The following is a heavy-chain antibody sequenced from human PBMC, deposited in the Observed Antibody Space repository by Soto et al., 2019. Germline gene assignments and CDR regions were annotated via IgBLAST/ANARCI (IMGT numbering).Heavy chain of an antibody. CDR1: GFTFSSYA. V-gene: IGHV3-23*01. CDR2: ISGSGGST. CDR3: AKAWYYYDSSGYYSFDY. J-gene: IGHJ4*02. Sequence: GGSLRLSCAASGFTFSSYAMSWFRQAPGKGLEWVSAISGSGGSTYYADSVKGRFTISRDNSKNTLYLQMSSLRAEDTAVYYCAKAWYYYDSSGYYSFDYWGQGTLVTVSS. D-gene: IGHD3-22*01.